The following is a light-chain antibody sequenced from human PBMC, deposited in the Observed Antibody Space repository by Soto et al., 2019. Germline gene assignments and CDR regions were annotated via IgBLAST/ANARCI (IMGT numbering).Light chain of an antibody. Sequence: EIVLTQSPGILSLSPGERATLSCRASQSVSNDFLAWYQQKPGQAPRLLIYGASTRATDVPDRFSGSGSGADFTLTISRLEPEDFAVYYCQQYGSSHPRTFDQGTKVDIK. CDR2: GAS. J-gene: IGKJ1*01. CDR3: QQYGSSHPRT. V-gene: IGKV3-20*01. CDR1: QSVSNDF.